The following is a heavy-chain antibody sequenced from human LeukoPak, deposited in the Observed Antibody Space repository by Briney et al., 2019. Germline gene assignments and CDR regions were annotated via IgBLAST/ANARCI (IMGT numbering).Heavy chain of an antibody. Sequence: GASVKVSCKASGGTFTSYAISWVRQAPGQGLEWMGGIIPILGIANYVQKFQGRVTITADKSTSTAYMELSSLRSEDTAVYYCARDQVVAGSDWYFDLWGRGTLVTVSS. CDR3: ARDQVVAGSDWYFDL. D-gene: IGHD2-15*01. CDR2: IIPILGIA. J-gene: IGHJ2*01. V-gene: IGHV1-69*10. CDR1: GGTFTSYA.